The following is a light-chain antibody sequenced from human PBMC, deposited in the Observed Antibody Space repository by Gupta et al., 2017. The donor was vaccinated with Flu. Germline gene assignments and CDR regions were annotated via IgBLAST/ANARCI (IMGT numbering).Light chain of an antibody. CDR3: QQFPDTPYA. V-gene: IGKV1-39*01. CDR2: GTS. J-gene: IGKJ2*01. Sequence: EIYVTQSTSSLSDSVGDWVTMTCRTSQTITNSLNWYQQKPGEAPKLLIYGTSSRQGGVPARFSGSGSGTDFTLTINDLQPEDLATYYCQQFPDTPYAFGQGTRLEIK. CDR1: QTITNS.